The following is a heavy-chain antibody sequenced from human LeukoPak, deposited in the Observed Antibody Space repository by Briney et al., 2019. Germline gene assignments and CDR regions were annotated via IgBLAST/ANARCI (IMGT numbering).Heavy chain of an antibody. CDR2: INPSGGST. CDR3: ARGGVAGTVDY. Sequence: ASVKVSCTASGYTFTSYYIRWVRQAPGQGLEWMGIINPSGGSTTYAQKFQGRVTMTRDMSTSTVYMKLSRLRSGDTAVYYCARGGVAGTVDYWGQGTLVTVSS. J-gene: IGHJ4*02. CDR1: GYTFTSYY. V-gene: IGHV1-46*01. D-gene: IGHD6-19*01.